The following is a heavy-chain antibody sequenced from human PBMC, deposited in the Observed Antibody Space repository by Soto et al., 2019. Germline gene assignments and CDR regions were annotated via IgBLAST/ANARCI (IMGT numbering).Heavy chain of an antibody. D-gene: IGHD3-9*01. Sequence: ASVKVSCKASGYTFTSYAMHWVRQAPGQRLEWMGWINAGNGNTKYSQKFQGRVTITRDTSASTAYMELSSLRSEDTAVYYCARCLYYDILTGYKYYGMDVWGQGTTVTVSS. CDR2: INAGNGNT. CDR3: ARCLYYDILTGYKYYGMDV. J-gene: IGHJ6*02. V-gene: IGHV1-3*01. CDR1: GYTFTSYA.